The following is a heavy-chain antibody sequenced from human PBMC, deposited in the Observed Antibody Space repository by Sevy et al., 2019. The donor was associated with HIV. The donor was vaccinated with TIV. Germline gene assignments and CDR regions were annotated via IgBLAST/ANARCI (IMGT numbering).Heavy chain of an antibody. CDR3: ARHGSWSFYFDY. CDR2: IYYTATT. J-gene: IGHJ4*02. V-gene: IGHV4-39*01. CDR1: DDSISSSNYF. D-gene: IGHD6-13*01. Sequence: SETLSLTCSVSDDSISSSNYFWGWTRQPPGKGLEWIGSIYYTATTYYNPSHKSRFTLSVDTSKKQFSLKLSSVTAADTAVYYCARHGSWSFYFDYWGQGILVTVSS.